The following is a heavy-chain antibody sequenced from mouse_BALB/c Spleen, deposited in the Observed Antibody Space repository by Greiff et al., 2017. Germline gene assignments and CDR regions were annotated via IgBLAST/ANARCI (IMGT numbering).Heavy chain of an antibody. CDR1: GFTFSSFG. Sequence: EVMLVESGGGLVQPGGSRKLSCAASGFTFSSFGMHWVRQAPEKGLEWVAYISSGSSTIYYADTVKGRFTISRDNPKNTLFLQMTSLRSEDTAMYYCARSGDYEYAMDYWGQGTSVTVSS. J-gene: IGHJ4*01. D-gene: IGHD2-4*01. V-gene: IGHV5-17*02. CDR3: ARSGDYEYAMDY. CDR2: ISSGSSTI.